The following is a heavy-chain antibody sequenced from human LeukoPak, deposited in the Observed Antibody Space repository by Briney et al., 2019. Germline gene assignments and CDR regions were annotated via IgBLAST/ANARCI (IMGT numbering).Heavy chain of an antibody. J-gene: IGHJ5*02. D-gene: IGHD6-19*01. CDR2: ISGSGGST. CDR3: AKSPSLAVAARA. V-gene: IGHV3-23*01. CDR1: GFTFSSYA. Sequence: GGSLRLSCAASGFTFSSYAKSWVRQPPGKGLEWVSAISGSGGSTYYADSVKGRFTISRDNSKNTLYLQMNSLRAEDTAVYYCAKSPSLAVAARAWGQGTLVTVSS.